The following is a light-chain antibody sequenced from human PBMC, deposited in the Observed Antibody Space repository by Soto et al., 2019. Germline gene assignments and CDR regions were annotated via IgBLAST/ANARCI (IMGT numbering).Light chain of an antibody. Sequence: SYELTQPPSVSVAPGQTARITCGGNNIGSKSVHWDQQKPGQAPVLVVYDDSGRPSGIPERFSGSNSGNTATLTISRVEAGDEADYYCQVWDSSSDHLYVFGTGTKVTVL. J-gene: IGLJ1*01. V-gene: IGLV3-21*02. CDR3: QVWDSSSDHLYV. CDR1: NIGSKS. CDR2: DDS.